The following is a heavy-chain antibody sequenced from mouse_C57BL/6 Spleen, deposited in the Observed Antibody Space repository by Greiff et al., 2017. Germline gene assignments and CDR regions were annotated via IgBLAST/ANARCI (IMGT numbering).Heavy chain of an antibody. V-gene: IGHV1-7*01. CDR3: ARRDSDYAMDY. Sequence: QVQLQQSGAELAKPGASVKLSCKASGFTFTSYWMHWVKPRPGQGLEWIGYINPSSGYTKYNQKFKDKATLTADKSSSTAYMQLSSLTYEDSAVYYCARRDSDYAMDYWGQGTSVTVSS. CDR1: GFTFTSYW. J-gene: IGHJ4*01. CDR2: INPSSGYT.